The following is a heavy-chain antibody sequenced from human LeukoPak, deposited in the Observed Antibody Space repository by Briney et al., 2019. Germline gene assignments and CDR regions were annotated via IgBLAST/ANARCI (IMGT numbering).Heavy chain of an antibody. CDR1: GFTVSSNY. Sequence: PGGSLRLSCAASGFTVSSNYMSWVRQAPGKGLEWGAVIYSGGSTYYADSVKGRFTISRDNSKNTLYLQMNRLRAEDTAVYYCARDLSSAAGGLDYWGQGTLVTVSS. D-gene: IGHD6-13*01. V-gene: IGHV3-53*01. CDR2: IYSGGST. CDR3: ARDLSSAAGGLDY. J-gene: IGHJ4*02.